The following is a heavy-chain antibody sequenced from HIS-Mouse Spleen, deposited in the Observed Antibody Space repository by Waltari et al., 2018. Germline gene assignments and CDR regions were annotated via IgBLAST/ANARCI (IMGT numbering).Heavy chain of an antibody. V-gene: IGHV4-39*07. D-gene: IGHD3-10*01. CDR3: ARGRRYYGSGSYGSFDY. J-gene: IGHJ4*02. CDR1: GGSLRSSRYY. CDR2: IYYRGST. Sequence: QLQLQESGPGLVKPSETLSLTCPVPGGSLRSSRYYWGWIRQPPGKGLEWIGSIYYRGSTYYNPSLKSRVTISVDTSKNQFSLKLSSVTAADTAVYYCARGRRYYGSGSYGSFDYWGQGTLVTVSS.